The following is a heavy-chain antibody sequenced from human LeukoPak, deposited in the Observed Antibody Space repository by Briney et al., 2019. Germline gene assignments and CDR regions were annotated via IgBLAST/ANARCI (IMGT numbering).Heavy chain of an antibody. CDR3: ARGITMVRGVPPAYFDY. CDR2: IYYSGST. Sequence: SETLSLTCTVSGGSISSYYWSWIRQPPGKGLEWIGYIYYSGSTNYNPSLKSRVTISVDTSKNQFSLKLSSVTAADTAVYYCARGITMVRGVPPAYFDYWGQGTLVTVSS. D-gene: IGHD3-10*01. CDR1: GGSISSYY. J-gene: IGHJ4*02. V-gene: IGHV4-59*01.